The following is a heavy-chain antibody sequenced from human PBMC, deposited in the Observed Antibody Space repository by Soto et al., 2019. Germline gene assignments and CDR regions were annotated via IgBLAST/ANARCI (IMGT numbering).Heavy chain of an antibody. Sequence: ASVKVSCKASGYTFTIYGISWVRQAPGQGLEWMGWISAYNGNTNYAQKLQGRVTMTTDTSTSTAYMELRSLRSDDTAVYYCARVGSYGDYVYWFDPWGQGTLVTVSS. J-gene: IGHJ5*02. CDR1: GYTFTIYG. D-gene: IGHD4-17*01. CDR2: ISAYNGNT. CDR3: ARVGSYGDYVYWFDP. V-gene: IGHV1-18*01.